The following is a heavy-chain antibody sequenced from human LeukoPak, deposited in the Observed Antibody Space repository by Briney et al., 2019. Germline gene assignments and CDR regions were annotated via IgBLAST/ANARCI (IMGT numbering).Heavy chain of an antibody. CDR2: IIPILGIA. J-gene: IGHJ4*02. CDR1: GGTFSSYA. D-gene: IGHD3-22*01. CDR3: ARDPRRYYYDSSGYSFDY. Sequence: SVKVSCKASGGTFSSYAISWVRQAPGQGLEWMGRIIPILGIANYAQKFQGRVTITADKSTSTAYMELSSLRSEDTAVYYCARDPRRYYYDSSGYSFDYWGQGTLVTVSS. V-gene: IGHV1-69*04.